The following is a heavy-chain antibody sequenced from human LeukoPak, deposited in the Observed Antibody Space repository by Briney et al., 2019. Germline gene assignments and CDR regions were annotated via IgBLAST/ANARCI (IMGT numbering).Heavy chain of an antibody. D-gene: IGHD6-13*01. CDR1: GDSVSNNIPA. J-gene: IGHJ4*02. V-gene: IGHV6-1*01. CDR2: TYYRTKWYN. Sequence: SQPLSLTCAIAGDSVSNNIPAWNWIRQSPSRGLEWMGRTYYRTKWYNAFAESVTSRITINPDSPKSQCSLQLNSVTPEYTGVYYCARDRLASAGVFDYWGQGTLVTVAS. CDR3: ARDRLASAGVFDY.